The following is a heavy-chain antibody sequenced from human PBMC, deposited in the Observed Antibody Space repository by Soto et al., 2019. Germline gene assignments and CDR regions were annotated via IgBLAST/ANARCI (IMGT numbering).Heavy chain of an antibody. Sequence: ASVKVSCKASGYTFTGYYMHWVRQAPGQGLECTGWIKPNSGGTNYAQKFQGWVTMTRDTSISTAYMELSRLRSDDTAVYYCARDGGYCSSTSCPYYCYYGMDEWGQGTTVTVSS. CDR2: IKPNSGGT. J-gene: IGHJ6*02. D-gene: IGHD2-2*01. V-gene: IGHV1-2*04. CDR1: GYTFTGYY. CDR3: ARDGGYCSSTSCPYYCYYGMDE.